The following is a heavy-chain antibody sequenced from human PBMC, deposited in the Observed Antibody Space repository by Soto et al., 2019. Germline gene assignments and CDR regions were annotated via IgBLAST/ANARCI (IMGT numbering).Heavy chain of an antibody. CDR2: IRYDGSNI. D-gene: IGHD2-15*01. J-gene: IGHJ4*02. CDR3: ARVGIGGTTFRGYLAY. CDR1: GSIFRGYG. V-gene: IGHV3-33*01. Sequence: QVQLVESGGGVVQPGRSLRLSCAASGSIFRGYGMHWVRQAPGKGLEWVAVIRYDGSNINYADSVMGRFTISRDNSKSTLCLEMNSLRAEDTAVYYCARVGIGGTTFRGYLAYWCQGNLVSVSS.